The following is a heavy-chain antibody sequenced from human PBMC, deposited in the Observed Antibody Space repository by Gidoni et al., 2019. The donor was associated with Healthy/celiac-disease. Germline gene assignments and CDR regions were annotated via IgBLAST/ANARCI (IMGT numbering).Heavy chain of an antibody. D-gene: IGHD3-22*01. CDR2: IWYDGSNK. CDR1: GGTFRSHS. Sequence: QGQLVESGGGVVQPGRSGRRSWAAAGGTFRSHSMHWVRQAPGKGLEWVAVIWYDGSNKYYADSVKGRFTISMDNSQPTLSLPMNLLRADLSAVSCSARAPRVRLVITSSYYGLAFWGPSTTVPVSS. V-gene: IGHV3-33*01. CDR3: ARAPRVRLVITSSYYGLAF. J-gene: IGHJ6*02.